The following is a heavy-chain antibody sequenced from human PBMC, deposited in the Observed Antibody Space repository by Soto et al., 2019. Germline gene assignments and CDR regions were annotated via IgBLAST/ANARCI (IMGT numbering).Heavy chain of an antibody. Sequence: SETLSLTCTVSGGSISSGDYYWSWIRQPPGKGLEWIGYIYYSGSTYYNPSLKSRVTISVDTSKNQFSLKLSSVTAADTAVYYCARRVTYGSGSYFAWFDPWAQGTLVTFSS. CDR1: GGSISSGDYY. V-gene: IGHV4-30-4*01. CDR3: ARRVTYGSGSYFAWFDP. D-gene: IGHD3-10*01. CDR2: IYYSGST. J-gene: IGHJ5*02.